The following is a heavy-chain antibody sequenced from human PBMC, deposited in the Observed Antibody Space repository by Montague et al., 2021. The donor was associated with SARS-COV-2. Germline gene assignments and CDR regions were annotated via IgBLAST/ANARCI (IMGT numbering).Heavy chain of an antibody. Sequence: SGKVSCKASDYTFSNYGITWVRQAPGQGLEWLGWISAYNGDINYAQNLQGRVTVTTATSAMTAYMELRSLRFDDTAMYYRARGSSKIGGLDLWGQGTMVTVSS. V-gene: IGHV1-18*01. CDR1: DYTFSNYG. J-gene: IGHJ3*01. CDR3: ARGSSKIGGLDL. D-gene: IGHD3-22*01. CDR2: ISAYNGDI.